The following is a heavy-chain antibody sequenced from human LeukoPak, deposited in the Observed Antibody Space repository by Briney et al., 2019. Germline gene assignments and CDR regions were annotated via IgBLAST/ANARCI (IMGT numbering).Heavy chain of an antibody. CDR1: GGSLSSYY. CDR3: ARVAITIFGNHQVDYYGMDV. D-gene: IGHD3-3*01. Sequence: SETLSLTCAVYGGSLSSYYWSWIRQPPGKGLEWIGEINQSGITSYNSSLKSRVTISEDTSKNQFSLKLSSVTAADTAVYYCARVAITIFGNHQVDYYGMDVWGQGTTVTVSS. CDR2: INQSGIT. V-gene: IGHV4-34*01. J-gene: IGHJ6*02.